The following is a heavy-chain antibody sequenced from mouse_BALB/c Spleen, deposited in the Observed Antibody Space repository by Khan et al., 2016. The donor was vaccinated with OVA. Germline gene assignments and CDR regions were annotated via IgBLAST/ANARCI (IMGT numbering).Heavy chain of an antibody. Sequence: EVQLQESGPGLVKPSQSLSLTCTVTGYSITSDYAWNWIRQFPGNKLEWMGYISYSGSTSYNPSPKSRISINRDTSKNQFFLQLNSVTTEDSATYYCARGGNSYFNYGGQGTTLTVSS. V-gene: IGHV3-2*02. CDR3: ARGGNSYFNY. CDR1: GYSITSDYA. CDR2: ISYSGST. J-gene: IGHJ2*01.